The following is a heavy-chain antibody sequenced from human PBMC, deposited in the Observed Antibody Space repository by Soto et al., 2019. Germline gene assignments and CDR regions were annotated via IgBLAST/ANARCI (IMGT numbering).Heavy chain of an antibody. CDR1: GGSISSSDYW. J-gene: IGHJ4*02. V-gene: IGHV4-39*01. CDR3: ARQIGRGSWSLDH. Sequence: QLQLQESGPGLVKPAETLSLTCTVSGGSISSSDYWWGWIRQPPGKGLEWIGSISYTGSTYYNPSLKSRVLRSVDTSKNQFSLRLSSVTAADTAVYYWARQIGRGSWSLDHWGQGTLVTVSS. CDR2: ISYTGST. D-gene: IGHD6-13*01.